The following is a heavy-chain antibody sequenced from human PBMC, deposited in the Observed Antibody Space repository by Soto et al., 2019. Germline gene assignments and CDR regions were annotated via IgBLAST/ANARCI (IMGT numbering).Heavy chain of an antibody. Sequence: ASVKVSCKASGYSFTDYHIHWLRQAPGHGLERLGRINPKSGGTSTAQKFQGWVTMTRDRSISTVYMELTRLRSDDTAVYFCARGHSTDCSNGVCSFFYNHEMDVWGQGTTVTVS. CDR3: ARGHSTDCSNGVCSFFYNHEMDV. J-gene: IGHJ6*02. D-gene: IGHD2-8*01. V-gene: IGHV1-2*04. CDR2: INPKSGGT. CDR1: GYSFTDYH.